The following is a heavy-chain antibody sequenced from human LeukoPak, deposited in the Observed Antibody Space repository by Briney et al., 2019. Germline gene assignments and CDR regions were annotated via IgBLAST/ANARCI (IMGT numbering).Heavy chain of an antibody. CDR3: ARDHVYAIPFDY. J-gene: IGHJ4*02. CDR1: GYTFTSYG. V-gene: IGHV1-3*01. Sequence: GASVKVSCKASGYTFTSYGISWVRQAPGQRLEWMGWINAGNGNTKYSQKFQGRVTITRDTSASTAYMELSSLRSEDTAVYYCARDHVYAIPFDYWGQGTLVTVSS. CDR2: INAGNGNT. D-gene: IGHD2-8*01.